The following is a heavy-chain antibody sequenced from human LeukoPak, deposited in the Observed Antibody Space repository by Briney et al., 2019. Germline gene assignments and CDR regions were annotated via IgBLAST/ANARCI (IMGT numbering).Heavy chain of an antibody. D-gene: IGHD6-19*01. Sequence: GGSLRLSCAASGFTFDDYAMHWVRQAPGKGLEWVSGISWNSGSIGYADSVKGRFTISRDNAKNSLYLQMNSLRAEDTALYYCAKEGGSGLYMGDDYWGQGTLVTVSS. CDR3: AKEGGSGLYMGDDY. V-gene: IGHV3-9*01. J-gene: IGHJ4*02. CDR2: ISWNSGSI. CDR1: GFTFDDYA.